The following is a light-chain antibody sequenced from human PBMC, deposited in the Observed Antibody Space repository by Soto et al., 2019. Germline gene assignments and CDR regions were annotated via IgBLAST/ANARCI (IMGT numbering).Light chain of an antibody. CDR1: QSVSSSY. J-gene: IGKJ1*01. V-gene: IGKV3-20*01. CDR2: GAS. Sequence: EIVLTQSPGTLSLSPGERATLSCRASQSVSSSYLAWYQQKPGQAPRLLIYGASSRATGIPDRFSGSGSVTDFTLTISRLEPEDVAVYYCQHYGSSLWTFGQGTKVEIK. CDR3: QHYGSSLWT.